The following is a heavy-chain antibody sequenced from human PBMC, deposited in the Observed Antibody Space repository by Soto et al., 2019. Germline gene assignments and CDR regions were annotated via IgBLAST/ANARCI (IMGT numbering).Heavy chain of an antibody. CDR2: IYIGGST. Sequence: WGSLRLSCAASGFTVSINYMSLVRQAPGKGLEWVSVIYIGGSTYYADSVRGRFTISRDNYKNTLYLQMKSLRDEDTAVYYCARDTPETRHGMAGRGQWSTVTASX. J-gene: IGHJ6*01. D-gene: IGHD2-15*01. CDR1: GFTVSINY. V-gene: IGHV3-53*01. CDR3: ARDTPETRHGMAG.